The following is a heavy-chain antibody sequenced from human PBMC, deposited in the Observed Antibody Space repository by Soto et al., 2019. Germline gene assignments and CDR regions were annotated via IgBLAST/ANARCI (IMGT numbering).Heavy chain of an antibody. CDR2: IIPIFGTA. CDR3: ASYGVVTAIQYFQH. J-gene: IGHJ1*01. V-gene: IGHV1-69*12. D-gene: IGHD2-21*02. Sequence: QVQLVQSGAEVKKPGSSVKVSCKASGGTFSSYAISWVRQAPGQGLEWMGGIIPIFGTANYAQKFQGRVTITADESTITAYMELSGLRSEDTAVYYCASYGVVTAIQYFQHWGQGTLVTVSS. CDR1: GGTFSSYA.